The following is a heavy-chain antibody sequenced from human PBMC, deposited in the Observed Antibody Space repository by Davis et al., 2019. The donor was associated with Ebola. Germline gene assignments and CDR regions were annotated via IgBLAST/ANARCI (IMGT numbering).Heavy chain of an antibody. Sequence: MPGGSLRLSCTVSGGSVSTYYWSWIPQPPGKGLEWIGYIYYRGSTNYNPSLKSRVTILVDTSKNQFSLKLSSVTAADTAVYYCARRRAATYYFDYWGQGTLVTVSS. CDR1: GGSVSTYY. D-gene: IGHD2-15*01. V-gene: IGHV4-59*08. J-gene: IGHJ4*02. CDR2: IYYRGST. CDR3: ARRRAATYYFDY.